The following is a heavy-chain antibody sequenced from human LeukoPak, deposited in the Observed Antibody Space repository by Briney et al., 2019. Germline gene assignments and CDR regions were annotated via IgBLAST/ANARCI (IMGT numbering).Heavy chain of an antibody. V-gene: IGHV3-30*18. CDR2: VSYHGRNK. CDR3: AKGDGYSGSGSEKRGLDY. Sequence: GGSLRLSCAASRFIFSSYDMHWVRQAPGKGLEWVAAVSYHGRNKYYADSVKGRFTISRDNSENTLYLQMNSLRPEDTAVYYCAKGDGYSGSGSEKRGLDYWGQGTLVAVAS. CDR1: RFIFSSYD. J-gene: IGHJ4*02. D-gene: IGHD3-10*01.